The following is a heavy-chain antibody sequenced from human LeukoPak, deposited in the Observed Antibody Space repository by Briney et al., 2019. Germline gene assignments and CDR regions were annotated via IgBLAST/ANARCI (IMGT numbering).Heavy chain of an antibody. D-gene: IGHD3-10*01. CDR2: ISAYNGNT. CDR3: ARDRWLLSLMVRGVIGY. V-gene: IGHV1-18*01. Sequence: GASVKVSCKASGYTFTSYGISWVRQAPGQGLEWMGWISAYNGNTNYAQKLQGRVTMTTDTSTSTAYMELRSLRSDDTAVYYCARDRWLLSLMVRGVIGYWGQGTLVTVSS. J-gene: IGHJ4*02. CDR1: GYTFTSYG.